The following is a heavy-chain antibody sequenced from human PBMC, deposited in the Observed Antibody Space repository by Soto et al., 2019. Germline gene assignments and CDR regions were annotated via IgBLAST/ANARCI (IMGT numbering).Heavy chain of an antibody. J-gene: IGHJ6*02. V-gene: IGHV4-34*01. CDR2: INHSGST. CDR3: ARDRLVRGYYYYGMDV. Sequence: SETLSLTCAVYGGSFSGYYWSWIRQPPGKGLEWIGEINHSGSTNYNPSLKSRVTISVDTSKNQFSLKLSSVTAAGTAVYYCARDRLVRGYYYYGMDVWGQGTTVTVSS. CDR1: GGSFSGYY. D-gene: IGHD6-19*01.